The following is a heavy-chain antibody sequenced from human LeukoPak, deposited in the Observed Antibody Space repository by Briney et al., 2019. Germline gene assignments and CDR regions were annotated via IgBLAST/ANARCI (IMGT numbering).Heavy chain of an antibody. CDR1: GFTFSSYE. CDR3: VSDHGAGSTAYRAFAY. D-gene: IGHD3-16*01. J-gene: IGHJ4*02. Sequence: GGSLRLSCAASGFTFSSYEMNWVRQAPGKGPEWVANIKEDGSEKYYAESVKGRFSISRDNAKSSLYLQMNSLRADDTAVYYCVSDHGAGSTAYRAFAYWGQGTRVTVSS. V-gene: IGHV3-7*01. CDR2: IKEDGSEK.